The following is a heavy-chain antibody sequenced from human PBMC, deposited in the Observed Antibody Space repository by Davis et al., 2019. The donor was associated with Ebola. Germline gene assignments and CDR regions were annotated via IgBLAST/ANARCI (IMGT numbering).Heavy chain of an antibody. CDR1: GFTFDDLA. J-gene: IGHJ4*02. D-gene: IGHD3-10*01. Sequence: GESPKISCAGSGFTFDDLAVPWVCQARGKGLEWRSLVTWDAGNTYYADSLKGRFTISRDNSKNSLYLQMNSLRAEDTALYYCVKDRHGAFDFWGQGTLVTVSS. CDR3: VKDRHGAFDF. CDR2: VTWDAGNT. V-gene: IGHV3-43D*03.